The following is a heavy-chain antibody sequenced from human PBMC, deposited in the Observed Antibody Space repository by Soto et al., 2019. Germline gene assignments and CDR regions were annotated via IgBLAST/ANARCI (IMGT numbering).Heavy chain of an antibody. CDR1: GFSISAYS. CDR3: AACRPPSPYDWFYAMDV. Sequence: EVQLVESGGGLVNPGGSLRLSCTASGFSISAYSLQWVRQVPGKGLERVSYISSGSTSIYYADSVKGRFTISRDNAENSLLLQMNSLRDDDTAVYYCAACRPPSPYDWFYAMDVWGQGTTVSVSS. J-gene: IGHJ6*02. CDR2: ISSGSTSI. V-gene: IGHV3-48*02. D-gene: IGHD3-9*01.